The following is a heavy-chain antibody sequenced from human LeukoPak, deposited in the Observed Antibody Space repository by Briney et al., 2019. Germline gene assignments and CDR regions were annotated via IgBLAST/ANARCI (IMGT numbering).Heavy chain of an antibody. CDR3: AKVVSGYHFDY. J-gene: IGHJ4*02. V-gene: IGHV3-23*01. CDR1: GFAFNSYT. Sequence: GGSLRLSCAASGFAFNSYTMNWVRHAPGKGPEWVSGISGSGGNTYYADSVKGRFTISRDNSQNTLYLQMNTLRAEDSAVYYCAKVVSGYHFDYWGQGTLVTVSS. CDR2: ISGSGGNT. D-gene: IGHD5-12*01.